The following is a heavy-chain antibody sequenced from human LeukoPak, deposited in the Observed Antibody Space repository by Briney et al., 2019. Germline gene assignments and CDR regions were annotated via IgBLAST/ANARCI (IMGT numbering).Heavy chain of an antibody. CDR1: GGSISGYY. CDR3: ARGGGWIGARKDFEY. V-gene: IGHV4-59*13. Sequence: PSETLSLTCTLSGGSISGYYWICMRQPPEKRLVWIGYVYYSGGPNYNPSLRSRVTISVDTSNNHFSLGLPSVSPAATAFFYCARGGGWIGARKDFEYWGKGTVVTVSS. J-gene: IGHJ4*02. D-gene: IGHD6-19*01. CDR2: VYYSGGP.